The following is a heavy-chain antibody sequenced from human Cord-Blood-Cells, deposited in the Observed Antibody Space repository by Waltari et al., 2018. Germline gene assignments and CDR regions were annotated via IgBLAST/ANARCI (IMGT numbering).Heavy chain of an antibody. CDR1: GGSISSSNW. CDR2: IYHSGST. D-gene: IGHD1-26*01. V-gene: IGHV4-4*02. Sequence: QVQLQESGPGLVKPSGTLTLTCAVSGGSISSSNWWSWVRQPPGKGLEWIGEIYHSGSTNYNPSLKSRVTISVDKSKNQFSLKLSSVTAADTAVYYCARDGSPGTKGPGIVGARNAFDIWGQGTMVTVSS. J-gene: IGHJ3*02. CDR3: ARDGSPGTKGPGIVGARNAFDI.